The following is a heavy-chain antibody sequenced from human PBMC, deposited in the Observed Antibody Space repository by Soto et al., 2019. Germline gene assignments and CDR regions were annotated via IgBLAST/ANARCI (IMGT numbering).Heavy chain of an antibody. Sequence: PGGSLRLSCAASGFPFSSYAMSWVRQAPGKGLEWVSAISGSGGSTYYADSVKGRFTISRDNSKNTLYLQMNSLRAEDTAVYYCAKGYCSSTSCYGPFDYWGQGTLVTVSS. CDR3: AKGYCSSTSCYGPFDY. V-gene: IGHV3-23*01. D-gene: IGHD2-2*01. J-gene: IGHJ4*02. CDR2: ISGSGGST. CDR1: GFPFSSYA.